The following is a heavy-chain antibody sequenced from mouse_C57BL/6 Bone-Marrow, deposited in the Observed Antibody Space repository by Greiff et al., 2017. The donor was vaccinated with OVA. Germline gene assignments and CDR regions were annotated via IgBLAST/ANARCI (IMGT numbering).Heavy chain of an antibody. CDR2: IDPSDRYT. CDR1: GYTFTSYW. D-gene: IGHD2-10*02. CDR3: ARGTYVNYEAMDY. J-gene: IGHJ4*01. V-gene: IGHV1-50*01. Sequence: QVQLQPSGAELVQPGASVKLSCMASGYTFTSYWMQWVKQRPGQGLEWIGEIDPSDRYTNYNQKFKGKATLTVDTSSSTAYMQLISLTSEDSAVYYCARGTYVNYEAMDYWGQVTSVTVSS.